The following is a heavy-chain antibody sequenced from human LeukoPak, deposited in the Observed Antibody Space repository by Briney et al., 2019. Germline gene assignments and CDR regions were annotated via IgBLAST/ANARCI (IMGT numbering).Heavy chain of an antibody. Sequence: PGGSLRLSCAASGFTFSSYSMNWVRQAPGKGLEWVSSISSSSSYIYYADSVKGRFTISRDNAKNSLYLQMNSLRAEDTAVYYCARALYDSSGYYSHFDYWGQGTLVTVSS. D-gene: IGHD3-22*01. J-gene: IGHJ4*02. CDR1: GFTFSSYS. V-gene: IGHV3-21*01. CDR2: ISSSSSYI. CDR3: ARALYDSSGYYSHFDY.